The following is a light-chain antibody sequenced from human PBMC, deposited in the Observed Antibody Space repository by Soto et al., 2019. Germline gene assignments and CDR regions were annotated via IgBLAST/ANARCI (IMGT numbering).Light chain of an antibody. CDR3: LQHYSYLWT. V-gene: IGKV1-17*01. CDR2: AAS. J-gene: IGKJ1*01. CDR1: QDIGNN. Sequence: DIQMTRSPSSLSASVGDRVTITCRASQDIGNNLGWYQQKPGNAPRRLIYAASSLQSGVPSRFSGSGSGTEFTLTISSLQHEDFATYYCLQHYSYLWTFGQGTKVDIK.